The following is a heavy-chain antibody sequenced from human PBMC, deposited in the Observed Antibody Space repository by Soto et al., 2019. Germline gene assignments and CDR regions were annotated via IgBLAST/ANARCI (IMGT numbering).Heavy chain of an antibody. V-gene: IGHV3-33*01. CDR3: AGYGSGSYYNVKAYYYYMDV. CDR1: GFTFSSYG. D-gene: IGHD3-10*01. Sequence: QVQLVESGGGVVQPGRSLRLSCAASGFTFSSYGMHWVRQAPGKGLEWVAVIWYDGSNKYYADSVKGRFTISRDNSKNTRYLQMNSLRAEETAVYYCAGYGSGSYYNVKAYYYYMDVWGKGTTVTVSS. CDR2: IWYDGSNK. J-gene: IGHJ6*03.